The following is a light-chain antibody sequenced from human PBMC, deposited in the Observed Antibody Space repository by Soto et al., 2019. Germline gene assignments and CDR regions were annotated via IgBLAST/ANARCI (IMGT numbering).Light chain of an antibody. J-gene: IGKJ1*01. CDR2: GAS. CDR1: QSVSSN. V-gene: IGKV3-15*01. Sequence: EVVMTQSPDTLSLSPGERSTLSFRASQSVSSNLAWYQQKLGQAPRLLIYGASTRATDIPPRFSGSGSGTEFTLTISSLQSEDFAIYYCQQYNNWPRTFGQGTKVDIK. CDR3: QQYNNWPRT.